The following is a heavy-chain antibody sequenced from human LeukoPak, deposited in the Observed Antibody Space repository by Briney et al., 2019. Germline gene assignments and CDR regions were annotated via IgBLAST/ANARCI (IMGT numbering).Heavy chain of an antibody. V-gene: IGHV3-74*01. CDR1: EFTFNNYW. J-gene: IGHJ4*02. CDR3: ASHSTFVGGATESIDY. D-gene: IGHD1-26*01. Sequence: PGGSLRLSCAASEFTFNNYWMHWVRQAPGKGLVWVSRINSDGSHTDYADSVKGRFTISRDNAKNTLYLQMNSLRAEDTAVYYCASHSTFVGGATESIDYWGQGTLVTVS. CDR2: INSDGSHT.